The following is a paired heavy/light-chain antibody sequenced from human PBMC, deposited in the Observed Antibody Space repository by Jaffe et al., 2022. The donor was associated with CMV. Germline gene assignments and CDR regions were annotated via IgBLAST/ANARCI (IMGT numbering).Light chain of an antibody. V-gene: IGKV4-1*01. CDR1: QSVLYSSDNKNY. CDR2: WAS. Sequence: DIVLTQSPDSLAVSLGERATINCKSSQSVLYSSDNKNYLAWHQQKPGQPPKLLVYWASTRESGVPDRFSGSGSGTDFTLTISSLQAEDVAVYYCQHYYGDSWTFGQGTKVEI. J-gene: IGKJ1*01. CDR3: QHYYGDSWT.
Heavy chain of an antibody. CDR3: ARRGYMDV. CDR2: ISNSGNT. CDR1: GASISSYY. V-gene: IGHV4-4*09. Sequence: QVQLQESGPGLVTPSETLSLTCAVSGASISSYYWSWIRQTPGKGLECIGHISNSGNTNYNPPLKSRVTISVDTSKNQLSLKLSSVTAADTAVYYCARRGYMDVWGKGTAVTVSS. J-gene: IGHJ6*03.